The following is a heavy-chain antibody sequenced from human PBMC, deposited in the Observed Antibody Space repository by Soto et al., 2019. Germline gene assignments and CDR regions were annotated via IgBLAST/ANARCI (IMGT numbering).Heavy chain of an antibody. Sequence: EVQLVESGGGLVQPGGSLRLSCAASGFTFKMFWMHWVRQVPGKGPEWVSRINDDDISTNYADSVKGRFTISRDNAKNTLYLQMNALRVEDTAFYYCTRGPRSTSTGTGAFWGQGTLVTVSS. D-gene: IGHD1-1*01. CDR3: TRGPRSTSTGTGAF. CDR1: GFTFKMFW. CDR2: INDDDIST. V-gene: IGHV3-74*01. J-gene: IGHJ4*02.